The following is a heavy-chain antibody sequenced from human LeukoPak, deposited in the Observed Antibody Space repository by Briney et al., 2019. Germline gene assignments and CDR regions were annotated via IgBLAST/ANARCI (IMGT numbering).Heavy chain of an antibody. CDR2: MNPNSGNT. V-gene: IGHV1-8*03. D-gene: IGHD2-2*02. Sequence: GASVKVSCKASGYTFTSYDINWVRQATGQGLEWMGWMNPNSGNTGYAQKFQGRVTITRNTSISTAYMELSSLRSEDTAVYYCARGGFLCWTSCYKGSFDPWGQGTLVTVSS. CDR1: GYTFTSYD. J-gene: IGHJ5*02. CDR3: ARGGFLCWTSCYKGSFDP.